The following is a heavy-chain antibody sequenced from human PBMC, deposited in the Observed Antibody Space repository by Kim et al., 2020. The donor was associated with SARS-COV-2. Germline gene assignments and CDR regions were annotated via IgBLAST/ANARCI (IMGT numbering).Heavy chain of an antibody. D-gene: IGHD6-19*01. J-gene: IGHJ6*02. Sequence: GGSLRLSCAASGFTFSSYGMHWVRQAPGKGLEWVAVIWYDGSNKYYADSVKGRFTISRDNSKNTLYLQMNSLRAEDTAVYYCAKDIRYSSGWGARFYYYGMDGWGQGTTVTVSS. V-gene: IGHV3-33*06. CDR3: AKDIRYSSGWGARFYYYGMDG. CDR2: IWYDGSNK. CDR1: GFTFSSYG.